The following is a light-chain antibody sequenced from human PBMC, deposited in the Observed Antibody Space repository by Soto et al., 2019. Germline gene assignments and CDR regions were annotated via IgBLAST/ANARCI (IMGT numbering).Light chain of an antibody. CDR2: TDY. J-gene: IGLJ7*01. CDR1: NSNIGTYT. CDR3: ASWDDSLSGGV. Sequence: QSVLTQPPSASGTPGQRVIISCSGSNSNIGTYTVNWYQQLPGTAPKLLIYTDYQRPSGVTDRFSGSRSGTSASLAISGLQSEDEADYYCASWDDSLSGGVFGGGTQLTVL. V-gene: IGLV1-44*01.